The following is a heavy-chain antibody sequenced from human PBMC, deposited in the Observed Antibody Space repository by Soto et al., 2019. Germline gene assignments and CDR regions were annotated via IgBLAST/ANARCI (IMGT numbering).Heavy chain of an antibody. J-gene: IGHJ5*02. CDR2: IYYSGST. CDR3: ARTYIAVAGPGYSDWFDP. V-gene: IGHV4-31*03. Sequence: SETLSLTCTVSGGSISSGGYYWSWIRQHPGKGLEWIGYIYYSGSTYYNPSLKSRVTISVDTSKNQFSLKLSSVTAADTAVYYCARTYIAVAGPGYSDWFDPWGQGTLVTVSS. D-gene: IGHD6-19*01. CDR1: GGSISSGGYY.